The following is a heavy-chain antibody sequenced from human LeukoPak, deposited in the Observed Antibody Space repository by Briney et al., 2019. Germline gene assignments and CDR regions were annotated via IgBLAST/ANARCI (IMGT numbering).Heavy chain of an antibody. CDR1: GGTFSSYA. V-gene: IGHV1-69*05. CDR3: ARRSDSSGYYFDY. Sequence: SVKVSCKASGGTFSSYAISWVRQAPEQGLEWMGGIIPIFGTANYAQKFQSRVTITTDESTSTAYMELSSLRSEDTAVYYCARRSDSSGYYFDYWGQGTLVTVSS. D-gene: IGHD3-22*01. J-gene: IGHJ4*02. CDR2: IIPIFGTA.